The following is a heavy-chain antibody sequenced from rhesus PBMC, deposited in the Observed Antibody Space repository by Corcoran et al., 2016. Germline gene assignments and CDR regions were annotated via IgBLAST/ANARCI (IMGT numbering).Heavy chain of an antibody. Sequence: QVKLQQWGEGLVKPSETLSLTCAVYGGSISGNYYWSWIRQAPGKGLEWLGNIEGNSPQTTTNPALMNRVTISKDTSKNQFSRKLSSGTAADTAVYYCARYCTGSGCYGDAFDFWGQGRRVTVSS. CDR1: GGSISGNYY. V-gene: IGHV4-73*01. CDR3: ARYCTGSGCYGDAFDF. D-gene: IGHD2-21*01. CDR2: IEGNSPQT. J-gene: IGHJ3*01.